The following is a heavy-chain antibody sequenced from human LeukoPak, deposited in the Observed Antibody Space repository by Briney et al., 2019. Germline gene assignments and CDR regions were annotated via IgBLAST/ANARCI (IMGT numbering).Heavy chain of an antibody. J-gene: IGHJ5*02. Sequence: PGGSLRLSCAASGFTFSSYAMSWVRQAPGKGLEWVSTISGSGGSTYYADSVKGRFTISRDNSKNTLYLQMNNLRAEDTAVYYCARAEETSWGIDPWGQGTLVIVSS. CDR1: GFTFSSYA. D-gene: IGHD3-16*01. V-gene: IGHV3-23*01. CDR2: ISGSGGST. CDR3: ARAEETSWGIDP.